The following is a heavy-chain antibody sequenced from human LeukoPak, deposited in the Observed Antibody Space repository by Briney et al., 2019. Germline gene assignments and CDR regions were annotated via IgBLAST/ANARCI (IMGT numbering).Heavy chain of an antibody. CDR3: ARRFKARYSYGPYYFDY. V-gene: IGHV4-39*07. Sequence: PSETLSLTCTVSGGSISSSSYYWGWIRQPPGKGLEWIGEINHSGSTNYNPSLKSRVTISVDTSKNQFSLKLSSVTAADTAVYYCARRFKARYSYGPYYFDYWGQGTLVTVSS. CDR1: GGSISSSSYY. J-gene: IGHJ4*02. CDR2: INHSGST. D-gene: IGHD5-18*01.